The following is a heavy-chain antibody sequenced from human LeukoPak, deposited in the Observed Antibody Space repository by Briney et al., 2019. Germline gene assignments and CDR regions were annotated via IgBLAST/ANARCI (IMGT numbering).Heavy chain of an antibody. CDR1: GFTFSSYA. D-gene: IGHD2-2*01. CDR2: ISGSGGST. CDR3: AKGRAVPVTDAFDI. V-gene: IGHV3-23*01. Sequence: GGSLRLSCAASGFTFSSYAMSWVRQAPGKGLEWVSAISGSGGSTYYADSVKGRVTLSTDNFTNTLYMQMTSLRAEDPAVYYCAKGRAVPVTDAFDIWGQGTMVTVSS. J-gene: IGHJ3*02.